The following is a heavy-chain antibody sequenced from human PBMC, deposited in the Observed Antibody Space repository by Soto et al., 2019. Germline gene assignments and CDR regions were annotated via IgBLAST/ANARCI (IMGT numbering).Heavy chain of an antibody. CDR3: ARAGDTMIRGVIIMNYYGMDV. D-gene: IGHD3-10*01. Sequence: SETLSLTCVVSGYSISSGYYWGWIRQPPGKGLEWIGNVHHSGITYYNPSLKSRVSISRDTSKNHYSLNLSSVTAADTAVYYCARAGDTMIRGVIIMNYYGMDVWGHGXTVTVSS. CDR2: VHHSGIT. CDR1: GYSISSGYY. J-gene: IGHJ6*02. V-gene: IGHV4-38-2*01.